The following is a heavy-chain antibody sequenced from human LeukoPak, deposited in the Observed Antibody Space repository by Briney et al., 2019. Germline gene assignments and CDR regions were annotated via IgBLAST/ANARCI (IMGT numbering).Heavy chain of an antibody. CDR3: ARHITQSTTVTANYYGMDV. D-gene: IGHD4-17*01. CDR2: IYYSGST. Sequence: PSETLSLTCTVSGGSISSYYWSWIRQPPGKGLEWIGYIYYSGSTNYNPSLKSRVTISVDTSKNQFSLKLSSVTAADTAVYYCARHITQSTTVTANYYGMDVWGQGTTVTVSS. CDR1: GGSISSYY. V-gene: IGHV4-59*08. J-gene: IGHJ6*02.